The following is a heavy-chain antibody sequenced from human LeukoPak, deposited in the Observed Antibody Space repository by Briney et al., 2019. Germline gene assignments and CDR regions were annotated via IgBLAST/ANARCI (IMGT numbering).Heavy chain of an antibody. CDR3: AVKWLVRSEKAAFDI. D-gene: IGHD6-19*01. V-gene: IGHV3-23*01. CDR1: GFTFSSYA. CDR2: ISGSGGST. Sequence: GGSLRLSCAASGFTFSSYAMSWVRQAPGKGLEWVSAISGSGGSTYYADSVKGRFTISRDNSKNTLYLQMNSLRAEDTAVYYCAVKWLVRSEKAAFDIWGQGTMVIVSS. J-gene: IGHJ3*02.